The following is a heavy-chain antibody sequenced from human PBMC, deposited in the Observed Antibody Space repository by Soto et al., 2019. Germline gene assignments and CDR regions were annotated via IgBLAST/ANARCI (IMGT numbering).Heavy chain of an antibody. CDR1: RGSFSASW. D-gene: IGHD5-18*01. CDR2: FIPIFGTA. V-gene: IGHV1-69*01. CDR3: ARSGYSYGPNID. J-gene: IGHJ4*02. Sequence: VQLVQFGAEVKKPGSSVKVSCRAGRGSFSASWFRLVRTAPGQGLEWVGGFIPIFGTANYAQKFQDRVTMTADESTSTVYMELSSLRSEDTAVYYCARSGYSYGPNIDWGQGTLVTVSS.